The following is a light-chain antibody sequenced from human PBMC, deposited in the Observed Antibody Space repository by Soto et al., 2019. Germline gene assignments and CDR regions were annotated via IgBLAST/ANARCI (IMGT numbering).Light chain of an antibody. CDR1: QSVSSSY. J-gene: IGKJ2*01. V-gene: IGKV3-20*01. Sequence: EIVLTQSPGTLSLSPGARATLSCRASQSVSSSYLAWYQQKPGQAPRLLIYGASSRATGIPDRFSGSGSGTDFTLTISRLEPEDFAVYYCQQYGSSPLMFTFGHGTKLEIK. CDR2: GAS. CDR3: QQYGSSPLMFT.